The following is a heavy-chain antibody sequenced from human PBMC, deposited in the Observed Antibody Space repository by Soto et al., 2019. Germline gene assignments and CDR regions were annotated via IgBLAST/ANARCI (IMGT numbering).Heavy chain of an antibody. CDR2: IYDDGTT. CDR1: GDSMTGNDW. D-gene: IGHD5-18*01. V-gene: IGHV4-4*02. CDR3: ARKTLWFGGSAYWKAAMDV. Sequence: QVQLQESGPGLVKPSGTLSLSCVVSGDSMTGNDWWNGVRQPPGKGLEWIGEIYDDGTTRYNPSLKTRVTLSIARSKSVSSRKVTCVTAADGAVYSFARKTLWFGGSAYWKAAMDVCGPGTRVAVAS. J-gene: IGHJ6*02.